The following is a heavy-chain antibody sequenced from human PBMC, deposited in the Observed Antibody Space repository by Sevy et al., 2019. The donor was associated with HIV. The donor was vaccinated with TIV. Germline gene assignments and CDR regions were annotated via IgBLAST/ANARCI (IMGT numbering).Heavy chain of an antibody. CDR1: GFTFSSYA. V-gene: IGHV3-23*01. J-gene: IGHJ4*02. Sequence: GVSLRLSCAASGFTFSSYAMSWVRQAPGKGLEWVSAISDSGDSTYYADSVKGRFTISRDNSKNTLYLQMNSLRAEDTAVYYCAKVGTMVQGAAPFDYWGQGTLVTVSS. D-gene: IGHD3-10*01. CDR3: AKVGTMVQGAAPFDY. CDR2: ISDSGDST.